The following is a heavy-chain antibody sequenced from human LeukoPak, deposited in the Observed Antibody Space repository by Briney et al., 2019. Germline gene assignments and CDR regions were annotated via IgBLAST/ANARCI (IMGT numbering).Heavy chain of an antibody. J-gene: IGHJ6*03. CDR2: IRSKAYGGTT. CDR3: SYGSARDYYYYYMDV. CDR1: GCTLRRYA. Sequence: QSGGSLRLSCTASGCTLRRYAMSWVRQNPGKGLEWLGFIRSKAYGGTTEYAASVKGRFTISRDDSKSIAYLQMNSLKTEDTAVYYCSYGSARDYYYYYMDVWGKGTTVTVSS. D-gene: IGHD3-10*01. V-gene: IGHV3-49*04.